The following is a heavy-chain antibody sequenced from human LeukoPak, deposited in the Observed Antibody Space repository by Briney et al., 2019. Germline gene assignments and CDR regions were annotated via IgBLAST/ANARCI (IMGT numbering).Heavy chain of an antibody. CDR2: ISYDGSNK. V-gene: IGHV3-30*18. CDR3: AKESGYKYYFDY. J-gene: IGHJ4*02. Sequence: GRSLRLSCAASGFTFSSYGMHWVRQAPGKGLEWVAVISYDGSNKYYADSVKGRFTISRDNSKNTLYLQMNSLRAEDTAVYYCAKESGYKYYFDYWGQGALVTVSS. D-gene: IGHD2-2*02. CDR1: GFTFSSYG.